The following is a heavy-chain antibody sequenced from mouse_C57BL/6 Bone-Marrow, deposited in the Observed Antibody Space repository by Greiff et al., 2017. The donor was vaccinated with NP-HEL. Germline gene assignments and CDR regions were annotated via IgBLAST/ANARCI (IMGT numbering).Heavy chain of an antibody. CDR1: GYTFTSYG. CDR3: ARQYGSSYRYFDV. J-gene: IGHJ1*03. V-gene: IGHV1-81*01. CDR2: IYPRSGNT. D-gene: IGHD1-1*01. Sequence: QVQLQQSGAELARPGASVKLSCKASGYTFTSYGISWVKQRTGQGLEWIGEIYPRSGNTYYNEKFKGKATLTADKSSSTAYMELRSLTSEDSAVYFCARQYGSSYRYFDVWGKGTTVTVSS.